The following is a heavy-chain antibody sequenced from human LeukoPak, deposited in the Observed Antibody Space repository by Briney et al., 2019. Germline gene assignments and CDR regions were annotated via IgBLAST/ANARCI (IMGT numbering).Heavy chain of an antibody. J-gene: IGHJ3*02. V-gene: IGHV4-34*01. Sequence: SETPSLTCVVYGGSFSGYYWSWIRQPPGKGLEWIGEINHSGSTNYNPSLKSRVTISLDTSKNQFSLKLSSVTAADTAVYYCAKSNGYGLVDIWGQGTMVTVSS. CDR1: GGSFSGYY. D-gene: IGHD3-10*01. CDR2: INHSGST. CDR3: AKSNGYGLVDI.